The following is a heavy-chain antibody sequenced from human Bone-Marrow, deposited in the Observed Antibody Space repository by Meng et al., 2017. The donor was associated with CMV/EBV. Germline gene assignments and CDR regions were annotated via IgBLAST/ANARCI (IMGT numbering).Heavy chain of an antibody. CDR2: ISYDGSNK. J-gene: IGHJ6*02. CDR3: AKGKGPSYYHYGMDV. V-gene: IGHV3-30*01. Sequence: GGSLRLSCAASGFTFSSYAMHWVRQAPGKGLEWVAVISYDGSNKYYADSVKGRFTISRDNAKISLYLQMNSLRAEDMALYYSAKGKGPSYYHYGMDVWGQGTTVTVSS. CDR1: GFTFSSYA.